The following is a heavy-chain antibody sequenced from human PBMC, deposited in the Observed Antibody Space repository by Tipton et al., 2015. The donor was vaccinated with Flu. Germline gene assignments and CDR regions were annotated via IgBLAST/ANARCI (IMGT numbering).Heavy chain of an antibody. CDR2: IYYSGST. Sequence: GLVKPSETLSLTCTVSGGSISSSSYYWGWIRQPPGKGLEWIGSIYYSGSTYYNPSLKSRVTISVDTSKNQFSLKLSSVTAADTAVYYCAKRGVRELPFDPCGQGTLVTVSS. CDR3: AKRGVRELPFDP. CDR1: GGSISSSSYY. D-gene: IGHD1-26*01. J-gene: IGHJ5*02. V-gene: IGHV4-39*01.